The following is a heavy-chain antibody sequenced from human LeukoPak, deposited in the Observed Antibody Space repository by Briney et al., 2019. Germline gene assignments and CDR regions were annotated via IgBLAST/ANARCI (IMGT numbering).Heavy chain of an antibody. CDR2: INAGNGNT. J-gene: IGHJ6*02. V-gene: IGHV1-3*01. CDR3: ARDRYDSYPMDV. Sequence: ASVKVSCKASGYTFTSYAMHWVRQAPGQRLEWMGWINAGNGNTKYSQKFQDRVTITRDTSASTAYMELSSLRSEDTAVYYCARDRYDSYPMDVWGQGTTVTVSS. D-gene: IGHD3-3*01. CDR1: GYTFTSYA.